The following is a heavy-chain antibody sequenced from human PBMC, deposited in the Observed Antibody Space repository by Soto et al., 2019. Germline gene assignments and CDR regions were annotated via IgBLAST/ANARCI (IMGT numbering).Heavy chain of an antibody. D-gene: IGHD3-16*02. J-gene: IGHJ6*01. CDR3: AISSSCGDYYCYVKDV. CDR2: INAGNGNT. CDR1: GYTFTSYA. V-gene: IGHV1-3*01. Sequence: ASVKVSCKASGYTFTSYAMHWVRRAPGQRLEWMGWINAGNGNTKYSQKFQGRVTITRDTSASTAYMELSSLRSEDTAVYYCAISSSCGDYYCYVKDVRGQGSTVTGSS.